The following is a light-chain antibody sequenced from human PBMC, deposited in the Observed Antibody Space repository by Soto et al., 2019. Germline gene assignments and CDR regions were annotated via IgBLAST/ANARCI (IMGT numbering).Light chain of an antibody. Sequence: EIVLTQSPGTLSLSPGERATLSCRASQSISDTLAWYQQKPGQAPRLLIYGASSRATGIPDRFSGSGSGTDFTLTISRLEPEDFAVYYCHQYSSSTKTFGQGTKVDI. J-gene: IGKJ1*01. CDR2: GAS. V-gene: IGKV3-20*01. CDR1: QSISDT. CDR3: HQYSSSTKT.